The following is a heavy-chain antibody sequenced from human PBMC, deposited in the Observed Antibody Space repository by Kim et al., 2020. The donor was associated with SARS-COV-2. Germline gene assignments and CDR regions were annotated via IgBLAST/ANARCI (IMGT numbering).Heavy chain of an antibody. CDR2: IYSGGST. CDR3: ARYSYGYWGDAFDI. J-gene: IGHJ3*02. D-gene: IGHD5-18*01. CDR1: GFTVSSNY. Sequence: GGSLRLSCAASGFTVSSNYMSWVRQAPGKGLEWVSVIYSGGSTYYADSVKGRFTISRDNSKNTLYLQMNSLRAEDTAVYYCARYSYGYWGDAFDIWGQGTMVTVSS. V-gene: IGHV3-53*01.